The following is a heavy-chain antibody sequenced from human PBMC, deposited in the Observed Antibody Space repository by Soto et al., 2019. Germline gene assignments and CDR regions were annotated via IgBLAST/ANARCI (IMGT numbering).Heavy chain of an antibody. Sequence: QVQLVESGGGVVQPGRSLRLSCVASGFTFSNYGMHWVRQAPGKGLEWVAIISYDGSNKYYADSVKGRFTISRDNSKNTLYLEMNSLRAEDKAVYYCAKDADSSRWGGFDPLGQGTLVTVSS. CDR1: GFTFSNYG. J-gene: IGHJ5*02. CDR2: ISYDGSNK. V-gene: IGHV3-30*18. CDR3: AKDADSSRWGGFDP. D-gene: IGHD6-13*01.